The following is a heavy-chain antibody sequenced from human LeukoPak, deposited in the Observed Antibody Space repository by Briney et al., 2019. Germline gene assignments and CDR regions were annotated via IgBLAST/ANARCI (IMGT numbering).Heavy chain of an antibody. J-gene: IGHJ4*02. CDR1: GFTFSSHE. V-gene: IGHV3-48*03. D-gene: IGHD1-26*01. Sequence: GGSLRLSCAASGFTFSSHEMAWVRQAPGTGLEWISYINDRGTIIKYADSVRGRFTISRDDAKRSLYLQMNSLRVEDTAIYYCAGGPQYGGSYVFWGQGTLVTVSS. CDR2: INDRGTII. CDR3: AGGPQYGGSYVF.